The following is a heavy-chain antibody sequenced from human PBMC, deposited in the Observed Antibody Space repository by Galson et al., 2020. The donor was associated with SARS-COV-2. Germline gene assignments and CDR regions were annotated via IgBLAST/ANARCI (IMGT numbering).Heavy chain of an antibody. CDR3: ARHFSIARIVVVPAAPGYMDV. D-gene: IGHD2-2*01. CDR1: GGSISSSSYY. V-gene: IGHV4-39*01. J-gene: IGHJ6*03. Sequence: SQTLSLTCTVSGGSISSSSYYWGWIRQPPGKGLEWIGSIYYSGSTYYNPSLKSRVTISVDTSKNQFSLKLSSVTAADTAVYYCARHFSIARIVVVPAAPGYMDVWGKGTTVTVSS. CDR2: IYYSGST.